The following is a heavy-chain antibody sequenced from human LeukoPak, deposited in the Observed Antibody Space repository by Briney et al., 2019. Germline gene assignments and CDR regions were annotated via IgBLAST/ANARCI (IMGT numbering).Heavy chain of an antibody. CDR2: IRSDGSSA. CDR1: GFTFNTYW. V-gene: IGHV3-74*01. Sequence: GGSLRLSCAASGFTFNTYWMHWVRQAPGKGLVWVSRIRSDGSSASYADSVRGRFTISRDNAKNTLYLQMNSLRAEDTAVYYCAGVLGVRDLAYFDYWGHGTLVTVSS. CDR3: AGVLGVRDLAYFDY. J-gene: IGHJ4*01. D-gene: IGHD3-10*01.